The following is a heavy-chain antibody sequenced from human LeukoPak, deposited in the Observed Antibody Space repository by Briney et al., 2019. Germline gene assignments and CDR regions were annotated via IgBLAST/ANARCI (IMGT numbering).Heavy chain of an antibody. D-gene: IGHD5-18*01. Sequence: GGSLRLSCAASGFTVSSNYMSWVRQAPGKGLEWVSVIYSGGSTYYADSVRGRFTISRDNAKNTLYLQMNSLRAEDTAMYYCATSERGYSDGYSYYWGQGTLVIVSS. J-gene: IGHJ4*02. CDR3: ATSERGYSDGYSYY. CDR1: GFTVSSNY. CDR2: IYSGGST. V-gene: IGHV3-53*01.